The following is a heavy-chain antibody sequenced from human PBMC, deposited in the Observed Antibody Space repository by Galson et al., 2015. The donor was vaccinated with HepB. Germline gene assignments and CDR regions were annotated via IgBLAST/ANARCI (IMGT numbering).Heavy chain of an antibody. J-gene: IGHJ6*03. V-gene: IGHV3-33*01. CDR2: IWYDGSNK. CDR1: GFTFSSYG. D-gene: IGHD3-3*01. CDR3: ARVNDFWSGYYISYYYYMDV. Sequence: SLRLSCAASGFTFSSYGMHWVRQAPGKGLEWVAVIWYDGSNKYYADSVKGRFTISRDNSKNTLYLQMNSLRAEDTAVYYCARVNDFWSGYYISYYYYMDVWGKGTPVTVSS.